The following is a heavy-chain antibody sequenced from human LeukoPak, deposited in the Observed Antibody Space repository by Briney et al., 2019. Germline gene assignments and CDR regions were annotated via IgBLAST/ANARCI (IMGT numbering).Heavy chain of an antibody. Sequence: SETLSLTCAVYGGSFSGYYWTWIRQPPGKGLEWIGEINHSRSTNYNPSLKSRVTISVDTSKNQFSLKLSSVTAADTAVYYCARGTYYYGSGSYYESDYWGQGTLATVSS. CDR2: INHSRST. V-gene: IGHV4-34*01. D-gene: IGHD3-10*01. CDR1: GGSFSGYY. CDR3: ARGTYYYGSGSYYESDY. J-gene: IGHJ4*02.